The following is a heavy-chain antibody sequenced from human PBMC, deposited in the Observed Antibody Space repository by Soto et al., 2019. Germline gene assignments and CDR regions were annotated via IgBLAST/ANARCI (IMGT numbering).Heavy chain of an antibody. D-gene: IGHD3-10*01. V-gene: IGHV1-69*19. J-gene: IGHJ4*02. Sequence: QVQLVQSGAEMKKPGSSVKVSCQSSGGTFNTYAMNWVRQAPGQGPEWMGDISPMFGAANYAPKFQGRVTITADESTGTSYMQLSSLTSEDTALYFCAREVQVHTPAFVYWGQGTLANVSS. CDR3: AREVQVHTPAFVY. CDR1: GGTFNTYA. CDR2: ISPMFGAA.